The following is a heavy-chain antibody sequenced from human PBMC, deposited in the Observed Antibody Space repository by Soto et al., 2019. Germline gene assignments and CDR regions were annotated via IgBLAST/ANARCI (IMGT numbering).Heavy chain of an antibody. J-gene: IGHJ3*01. CDR1: GGSISSYY. CDR2: ISYSGST. CDR3: ARQAGAFDV. V-gene: IGHV4-59*08. D-gene: IGHD3-10*01. Sequence: QVQLQESGPGLVKPSETLSLTCTVSGGSISSYYWSWIRQPPGKGLVWIGYISYSGSTNYNPSLKSRVTISVDTSKNQISLKLTSVTAADTAVYYCARQAGAFDVWGQGTKVTVSS.